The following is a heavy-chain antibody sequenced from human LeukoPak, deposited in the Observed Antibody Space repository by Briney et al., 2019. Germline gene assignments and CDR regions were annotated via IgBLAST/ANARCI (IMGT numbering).Heavy chain of an antibody. CDR3: ARVTSLYSSGWYWFDP. Sequence: SETLSLTCTVSGGSISSYYWSWIRQPAGKGLEWIGRIYTSGSTNYNPSLQSRVTISVDTSKNQFSLKLSSVTAADTAVYYCARVTSLYSSGWYWFDPWGQGTLVTVSS. D-gene: IGHD6-19*01. J-gene: IGHJ5*02. CDR1: GGSISSYY. CDR2: IYTSGST. V-gene: IGHV4-4*07.